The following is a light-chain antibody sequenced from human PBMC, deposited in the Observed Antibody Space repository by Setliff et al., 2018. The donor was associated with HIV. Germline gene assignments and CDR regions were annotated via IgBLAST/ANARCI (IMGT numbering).Light chain of an antibody. J-gene: IGLJ1*01. CDR3: SSYASSNTLP. CDR1: SSDVGGYSY. V-gene: IGLV2-14*01. Sequence: QSALAQPASVSGSPGQSITISCTGTSSDVGGYSYVSWYQQHPGKAPKLIIYEVRNRPSGVSNRFSGSKSGNTASLTISGLQAEDEDDYYCSSYASSNTLPFGTGTKVTVL. CDR2: EVR.